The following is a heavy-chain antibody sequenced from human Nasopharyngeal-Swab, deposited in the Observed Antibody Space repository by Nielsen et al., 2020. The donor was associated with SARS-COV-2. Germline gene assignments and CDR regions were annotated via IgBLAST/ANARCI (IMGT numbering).Heavy chain of an antibody. D-gene: IGHD6-19*01. J-gene: IGHJ4*02. V-gene: IGHV3-23*01. CDR1: GFTFSGYA. Sequence: GESLKISCAASGFTFSGYAMSWVRQAPGKGLEWVSAIGGTGGSTYYADSVKGRFTISRDNSKNTLYLQMNSLRAEDTAVYYCAREDPIAVAGNLDYWGQGTLVTVSS. CDR2: IGGTGGST. CDR3: AREDPIAVAGNLDY.